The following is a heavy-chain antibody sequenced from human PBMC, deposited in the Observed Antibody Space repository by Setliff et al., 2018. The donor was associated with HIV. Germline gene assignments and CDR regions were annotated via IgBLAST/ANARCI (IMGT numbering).Heavy chain of an antibody. D-gene: IGHD6-13*01. J-gene: IGHJ4*02. CDR3: ARGGGSWYGDDSFDY. V-gene: IGHV4-30-4*08. CDR1: GGSISSGDYY. CDR2: IYYSGST. Sequence: SETLSLTCTVSGGSISSGDYYWSWIRQPPGKGLEWIGYIYYSGSTYYNPSLKSRVTISVDTSKNQFSLKLSSVTAADTAVYYCARGGGSWYGDDSFDYWGQGTLVTVSS.